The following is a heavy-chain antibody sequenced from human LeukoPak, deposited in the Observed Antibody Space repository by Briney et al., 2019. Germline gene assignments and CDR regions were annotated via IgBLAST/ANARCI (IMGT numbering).Heavy chain of an antibody. CDR1: GFAFSNYA. CDR2: ITGGGADT. CDR3: AKDEGPGIIPAAGTGSELYYYYGMDV. Sequence: GGSLRLSCAASGFAFSNYAMAWVRQAPGKEPEWVSVITGGGADTYQIDSVKGRFTISRDNAKNSLYLKMNSLRAEDTASYYCAKDEGPGIIPAAGTGSELYYYYGMDVWAKGPRSPSP. D-gene: IGHD6-13*01. J-gene: IGHJ6*02. V-gene: IGHV3-43*02.